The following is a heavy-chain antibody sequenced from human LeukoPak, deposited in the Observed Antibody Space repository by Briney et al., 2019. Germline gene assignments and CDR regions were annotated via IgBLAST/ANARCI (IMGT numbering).Heavy chain of an antibody. CDR2: INPNSGGT. Sequence: GASVKVSCKASGYTFTGYYMHWVRQAPGQGLEWMGWINPNSGGTNYAQKFQGRVTMTRDTSISTAYMELSRLRSDDTAVYYCARAPTSYCSSTSCYIYWGQGTLVTVSS. V-gene: IGHV1-2*02. J-gene: IGHJ4*02. CDR3: ARAPTSYCSSTSCYIY. CDR1: GYTFTGYY. D-gene: IGHD2-2*02.